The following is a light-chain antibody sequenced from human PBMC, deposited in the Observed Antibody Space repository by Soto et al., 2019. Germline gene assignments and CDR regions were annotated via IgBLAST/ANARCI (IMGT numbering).Light chain of an antibody. CDR3: SSYTSSSTYV. Sequence: QSALTQPPSVSGSPGQSVTISCTGASSDVGSYNRVSWYQQCPATAPKLLIYEVSNRPSGVPDRFSGSKSGNTASLTISGLQAEDEADYYCSSYTSSSTYVFGTGTKVTVL. J-gene: IGLJ1*01. CDR1: SSDVGSYNR. CDR2: EVS. V-gene: IGLV2-18*02.